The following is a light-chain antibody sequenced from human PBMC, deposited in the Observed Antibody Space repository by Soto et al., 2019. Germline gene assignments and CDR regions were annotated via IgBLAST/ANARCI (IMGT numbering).Light chain of an antibody. V-gene: IGLV2-8*01. CDR3: ASYAVSSVV. CDR1: SSDIGGYNY. J-gene: IGLJ2*01. Sequence: QSVLTQPPSASGSPGQSVTISCTGTSSDIGGYNYISWYQQQPGKAPKLMIYDVSKRPSGVPDRFSASKSGNTASLTVSGLQAEDEADYYCASYAVSSVVFGGGTKLTVL. CDR2: DVS.